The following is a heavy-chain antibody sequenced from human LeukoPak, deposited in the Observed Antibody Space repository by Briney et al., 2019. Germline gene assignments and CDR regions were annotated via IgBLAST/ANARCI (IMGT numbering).Heavy chain of an antibody. D-gene: IGHD3-10*01. Sequence: SQTLSLTCTVSRGSISSGDHYWSWLRQPPGKGLEWIGYIYYSGSTYYNPSLKSRVIISVDTSKNQFSLKLSSVTAADTAVYYCARVGSGQIHKPFDYWGQGTLVTVSS. CDR2: IYYSGST. J-gene: IGHJ4*02. CDR1: RGSISSGDHY. V-gene: IGHV4-30-4*01. CDR3: ARVGSGQIHKPFDY.